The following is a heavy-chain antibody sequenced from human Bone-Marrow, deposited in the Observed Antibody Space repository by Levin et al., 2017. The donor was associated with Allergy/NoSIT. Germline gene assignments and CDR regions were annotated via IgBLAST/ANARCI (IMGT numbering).Heavy chain of an antibody. CDR1: GFSVSNYY. Sequence: GGSLRLSCAASGFSVSNYYMSWVRQAPGKGLECVSVIYTGGSSYFADSVKDRFTISRGSSKNTLILQMNGLRAEDTAMYYCARGGKNDAFDVWGQGTMVTVSS. J-gene: IGHJ3*01. CDR3: ARGGKNDAFDV. CDR2: IYTGGSS. V-gene: IGHV3-53*05.